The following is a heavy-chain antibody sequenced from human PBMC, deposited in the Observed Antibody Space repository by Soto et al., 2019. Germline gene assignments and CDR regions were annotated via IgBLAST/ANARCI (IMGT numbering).Heavy chain of an antibody. CDR2: IIPIFGTA. J-gene: IGHJ6*02. Sequence: GASVKVSCKASGGTFSSYAISWVRQAPGQGLEWMGGIIPIFGTANYAQKFQGRVTITADESTSTAYMELSSLRSEDTAVYYCARGQQLVQGFYYYGMDVWGQGTTVTVSS. CDR1: GGTFSSYA. CDR3: ARGQQLVQGFYYYGMDV. V-gene: IGHV1-69*13. D-gene: IGHD6-13*01.